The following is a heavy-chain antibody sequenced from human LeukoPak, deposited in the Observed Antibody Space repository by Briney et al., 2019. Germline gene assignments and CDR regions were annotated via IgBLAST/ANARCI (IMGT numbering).Heavy chain of an antibody. D-gene: IGHD3-10*01. CDR2: LWDDTTNK. Sequence: GGSLRLSCAASGFTLSGFVMHWVRQAPGKGLEWVACLWDDTTNKYYGDSVKGRFSISRDNSKNILYLQMNSLRAEDTAVYYCAKLLKYEWFGESYDYWGQGTLVTVSS. CDR3: AKLLKYEWFGESYDY. V-gene: IGHV3-30*02. CDR1: GFTLSGFV. J-gene: IGHJ4*02.